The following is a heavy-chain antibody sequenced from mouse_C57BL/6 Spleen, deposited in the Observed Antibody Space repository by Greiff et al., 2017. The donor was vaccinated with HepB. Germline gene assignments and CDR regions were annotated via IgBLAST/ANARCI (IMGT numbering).Heavy chain of an antibody. J-gene: IGHJ2*01. CDR1: GYTFTSYW. CDR3: ARVYGSRYYFDY. D-gene: IGHD1-1*01. CDR2: IDPSDSYT. V-gene: IGHV1-50*01. Sequence: QVQLQQPGAELVKPGASVKLSCKASGYTFTSYWMQWVKQRPGQGLEWIGEIDPSDSYTNYNQKFKGKATLTVDTSSSTAYMQLSSLTSEDSAVYYCARVYGSRYYFDYWGQGTTLTVSS.